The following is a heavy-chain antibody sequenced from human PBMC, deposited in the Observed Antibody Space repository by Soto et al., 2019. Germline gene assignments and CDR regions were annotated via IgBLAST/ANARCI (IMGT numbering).Heavy chain of an antibody. CDR2: ISSSSRYI. J-gene: IGHJ6*02. D-gene: IGHD2-15*01. CDR1: GFTFSSYS. V-gene: IGHV3-21*01. Sequence: PGGSLRLSCATSGFTFSSYSMNWVRQAPGMGLEWVSSISSSSRYIYYADSVRGRFTISRDNAKNSLYPQINSLRAEDTAVYYCARDRLVAATSAPPYCYYGMDVWGQGTTVTVSS. CDR3: ARDRLVAATSAPPYCYYGMDV.